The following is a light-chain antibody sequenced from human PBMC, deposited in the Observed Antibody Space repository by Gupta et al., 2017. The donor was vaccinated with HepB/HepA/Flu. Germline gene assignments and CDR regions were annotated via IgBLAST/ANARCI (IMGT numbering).Light chain of an antibody. CDR3: LPYYGRAKLWV. CDR2: STS. V-gene: IGLV7-43*01. Sequence: QIVVPQEPSLTVSPGETVTLTCASSTGGVTSDYYPNWFQQKPGQAPRALIHSTSNKHSWTPARFSGSLLGGKAALTLTGVQPEEEADYYCLPYYGRAKLWVFGGGTKLTVL. CDR1: TGGVTSDYY. J-gene: IGLJ3*02.